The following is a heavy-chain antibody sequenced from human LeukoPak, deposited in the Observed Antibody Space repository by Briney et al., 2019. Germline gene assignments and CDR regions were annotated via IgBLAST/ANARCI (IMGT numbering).Heavy chain of an antibody. CDR2: ISDSGGST. CDR3: AKSRIAKYYYYMDV. CDR1: GFTFSTYA. D-gene: IGHD6-13*01. J-gene: IGHJ6*03. Sequence: GGSLRLSCAASGFTFSTYAMSWVRQAPGKRLEWVSAISDSGGSTYYADSVKGRFTISRDNSKNTLYLQMNSPRAEDTAVYYCAKSRIAKYYYYMDVWGKGTTVTVSS. V-gene: IGHV3-23*01.